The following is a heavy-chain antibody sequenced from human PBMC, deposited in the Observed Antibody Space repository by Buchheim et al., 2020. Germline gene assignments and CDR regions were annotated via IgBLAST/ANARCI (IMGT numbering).Heavy chain of an antibody. CDR3: ARLARDCTNGVCYPYYYYYYGMDV. D-gene: IGHD2-8*01. J-gene: IGHJ6*02. V-gene: IGHV3-23*01. Sequence: EVQLLESGGGLVQPGGSLRLSCAASGFTFSSYAMSWVRQAPGKGLEWVSAISGSGGSTYYADSVKGRFTISRDNSKNTLYLQMNSLRAEDTAVYYCARLARDCTNGVCYPYYYYYYGMDVWGQGTT. CDR2: ISGSGGST. CDR1: GFTFSSYA.